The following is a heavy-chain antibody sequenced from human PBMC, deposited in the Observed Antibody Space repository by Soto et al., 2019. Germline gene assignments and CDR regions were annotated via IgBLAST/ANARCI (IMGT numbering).Heavy chain of an antibody. CDR2: ITGSGDST. V-gene: IGHV3-23*01. J-gene: IGHJ5*02. Sequence: EVQLLESGGGLVQPGGSLRLSCAASGFTFSNQAMSWVRQAPGKGLEWVSGITGSGDSTFYGDSVKGRFTISRDNSVTVLLLHMHRLRAEDTAVYYGAKDPLKYSASWYLAWGVDPWGQGTLVTVS. CDR3: AKDPLKYSASWYLAWGVDP. D-gene: IGHD2-2*01. CDR1: GFTFSNQA.